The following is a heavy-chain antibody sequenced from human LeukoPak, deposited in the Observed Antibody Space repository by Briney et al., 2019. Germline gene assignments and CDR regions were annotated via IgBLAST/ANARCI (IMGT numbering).Heavy chain of an antibody. D-gene: IGHD7-27*01. CDR2: ISSNSATI. V-gene: IGHV3-48*01. Sequence: TGGSLRLSCAVSGFTFSDYSMNWVRQAPGKGLEWISYISSNSATIYYLDSVQGRFTISRDNAKNSLYLQMTSLRAEDTAVYYCARVVGTGDYWGQGTLVTVSS. J-gene: IGHJ4*02. CDR3: ARVVGTGDY. CDR1: GFTFSDYS.